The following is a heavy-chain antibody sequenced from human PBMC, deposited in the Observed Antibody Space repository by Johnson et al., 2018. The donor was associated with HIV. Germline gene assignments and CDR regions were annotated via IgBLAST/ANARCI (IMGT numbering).Heavy chain of an antibody. J-gene: IGHJ3*02. D-gene: IGHD1-26*01. V-gene: IGHV3-23*04. CDR1: GITVSSNY. CDR3: AKDYRWSTGVGAGGGGDAFDI. Sequence: VQLVESGGGVVQPGGSLRLSCAASGITVSSNYMSWVRQAPGKGLEWVSGISGSGDSTYYADSVKGRFTISRDNSKNPLYLQMNSLRAEDTAVYYCAKDYRWSTGVGAGGGGDAFDIWGQGTMVTVSS. CDR2: SGSGDST.